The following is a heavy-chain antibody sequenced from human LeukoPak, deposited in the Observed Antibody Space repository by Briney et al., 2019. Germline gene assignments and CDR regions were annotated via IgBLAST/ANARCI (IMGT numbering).Heavy chain of an antibody. CDR3: AKRFGYYFEY. V-gene: IGHV3-23*01. CDR2: ITDSGGST. J-gene: IGHJ4*02. CDR1: GFTFGTYV. D-gene: IGHD3-10*01. Sequence: GGSLRLSCAASGFTFGTYVMSWARQAPGKGLECVSFITDSGGSTYYADSVKGRFTISRDNSKNTLYLLMNSLRAEDTAVYYCAKRFGYYFEYWGQGTLVTVSS.